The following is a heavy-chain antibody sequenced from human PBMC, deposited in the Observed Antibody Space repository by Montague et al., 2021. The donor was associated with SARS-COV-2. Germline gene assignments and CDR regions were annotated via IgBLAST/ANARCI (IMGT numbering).Heavy chain of an antibody. D-gene: IGHD3-16*01. J-gene: IGHJ6*02. CDR3: ARVPVVGRPFMTYYYGMDP. CDR1: GGSISSYY. V-gene: IGHV4-59*01. Sequence: SETLSLTCTVSGGSISSYYWSWIRQPPGKGLEWIGYIYYSGNTNYNPSLKSRVTISVDTSKNQFSLKLSSVTAADTAVYYCARVPVVGRPFMTYYYGMDPWGQGTLVTVSS. CDR2: IYYSGNT.